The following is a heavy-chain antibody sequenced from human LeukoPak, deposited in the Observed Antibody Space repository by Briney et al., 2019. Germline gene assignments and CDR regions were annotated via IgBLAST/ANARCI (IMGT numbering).Heavy chain of an antibody. J-gene: IGHJ4*02. CDR2: IIYGGTT. V-gene: IGHV4-39*01. Sequence: PSETLSLTCTVSGGSISSSSYYWGWVRQSPGKGLEWIVSIIYGGTTYYNPSLRSRITASLELSNNQFSLRLTSVTAADTAVYYCARHDYDSSGYRRDYFFDYWGQGSLVTVSS. D-gene: IGHD5-18*01. CDR3: ARHDYDSSGYRRDYFFDY. CDR1: GGSISSSSYY.